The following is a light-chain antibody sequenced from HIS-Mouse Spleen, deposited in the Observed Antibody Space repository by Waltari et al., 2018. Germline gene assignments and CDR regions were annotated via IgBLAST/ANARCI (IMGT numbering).Light chain of an antibody. J-gene: IGKJ1*01. CDR1: QSVLYNSNNKTY. CDR2: WAS. CDR3: QQYYSTPPT. V-gene: IGKV4-1*01. Sequence: DIVMTQSPDSLAVSLGERATINCKASQSVLYNSNNKTYLAWYQQKPGQPPKLLIYWASTRESGVPDRFSGSGSGTDFTLTISSLQAEDVAVYYCQQYYSTPPTFGQGTKVEIK.